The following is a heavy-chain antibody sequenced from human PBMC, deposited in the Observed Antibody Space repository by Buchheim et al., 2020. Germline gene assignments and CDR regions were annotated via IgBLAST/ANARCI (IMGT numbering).Heavy chain of an antibody. Sequence: QVQLVESGGGVVQPGRSLRLSCAASGFTFSSYGMHWVRQAPGKGLEWVAVISYDGSNKYYAGSVKGRFTISRDNSKNTLYLQMNSLRAEDTAVYYCAKDGRRYCSSTSCYTIDYWGQGTL. V-gene: IGHV3-30*18. J-gene: IGHJ4*02. CDR3: AKDGRRYCSSTSCYTIDY. D-gene: IGHD2-2*02. CDR1: GFTFSSYG. CDR2: ISYDGSNK.